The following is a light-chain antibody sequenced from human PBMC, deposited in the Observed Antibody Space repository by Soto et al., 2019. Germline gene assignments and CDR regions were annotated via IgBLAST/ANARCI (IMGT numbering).Light chain of an antibody. Sequence: QSVLTKPRSVSGSPGQSVTLSYTGTSSDVGGYDFVSWYQQYPGKAPKLIIYDVNARPSGVSNRFSGSKSGNTASLTISGLQANDEADYYCSSYTSASTLVFGTGTKLTVL. CDR3: SSYTSASTLV. J-gene: IGLJ1*01. CDR1: SSDVGGYDF. V-gene: IGLV2-14*01. CDR2: DVN.